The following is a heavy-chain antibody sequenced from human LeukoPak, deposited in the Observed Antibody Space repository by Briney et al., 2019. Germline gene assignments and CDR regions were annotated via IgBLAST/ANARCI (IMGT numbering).Heavy chain of an antibody. D-gene: IGHD1-26*01. CDR1: GGSFSGYY. J-gene: IGHJ4*02. V-gene: IGHV4-34*09. CDR2: IYYSGST. CDR3: ARSTRRLGGMDY. Sequence: PSETLSLTCAVYGGSFSGYYWSWIRQPPGKGLEWIGYIYYSGSTYYNPSLKSRVTISVDTSKNQFSLKLSSVTAADTAVYYCARSTRRLGGMDYWGQGTLVTVSS.